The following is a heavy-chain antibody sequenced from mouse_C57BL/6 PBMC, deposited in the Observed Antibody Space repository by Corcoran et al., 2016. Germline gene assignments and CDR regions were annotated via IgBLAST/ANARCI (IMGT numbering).Heavy chain of an antibody. Sequence: EVQLQQSGPELVKPGASVKISCKASGYTFTDYYMNWVKQSHGKSLEWIGDINPNNGGTSYNQKFKGKATLTVDKSSSTAYMELRSLTSEDSAVYYCAREVTPAWFAYWGQGTLVTVSA. CDR1: GYTFTDYY. V-gene: IGHV1-26*01. D-gene: IGHD2-2*01. CDR2: INPNNGGT. J-gene: IGHJ3*01. CDR3: AREVTPAWFAY.